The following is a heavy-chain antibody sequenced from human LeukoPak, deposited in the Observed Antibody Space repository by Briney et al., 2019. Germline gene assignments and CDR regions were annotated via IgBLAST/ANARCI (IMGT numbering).Heavy chain of an antibody. CDR2: IYHSGSR. CDR3: ARGSQSLGYCSGGSCRAKIFDY. D-gene: IGHD2-15*01. Sequence: SETLSLTCTVSGGSISSSSSYWGWIRQPPGKGLEWIGSIYHSGSRYYNPSLKSRVTVSVDTSKNQFSLKLSSVTAADTAVYYCARGSQSLGYCSGGSCRAKIFDYWGQGTLVTVSS. V-gene: IGHV4-39*01. J-gene: IGHJ4*02. CDR1: GGSISSSSSY.